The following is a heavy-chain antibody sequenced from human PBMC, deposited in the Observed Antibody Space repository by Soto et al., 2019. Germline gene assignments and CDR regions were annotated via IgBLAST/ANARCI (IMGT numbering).Heavy chain of an antibody. CDR1: GGSISSSNW. Sequence: SETLSLTCAVSGGSISSSNWWSWVRQPPGKGLERIGEIYHSGSTNYNPSLKSRVTISVDKSKNQFSLKLSSVTAADTAVYYCARGPRYFGYYYGMDVWGQGTTVTVSS. D-gene: IGHD3-9*01. J-gene: IGHJ6*02. CDR3: ARGPRYFGYYYGMDV. CDR2: IYHSGST. V-gene: IGHV4-4*02.